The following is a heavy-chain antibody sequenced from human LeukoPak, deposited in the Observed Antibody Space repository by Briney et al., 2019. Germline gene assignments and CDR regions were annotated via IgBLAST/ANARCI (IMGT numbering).Heavy chain of an antibody. D-gene: IGHD7-27*01. CDR1: GFTFSDHY. CDR2: ISHTGTTM. V-gene: IGHV3-11*04. J-gene: IGHJ4*02. CDR3: ARGHWGLDS. Sequence: GGSLRLSCAASGFTFSDHYMSWTRQAPGKGLEWVSYISHTGTTMYYADSVKGRFTLSRDNARNSLYLQMNSLRAEDTAVYYCARGHWGLDSWGQGTLVSVSS.